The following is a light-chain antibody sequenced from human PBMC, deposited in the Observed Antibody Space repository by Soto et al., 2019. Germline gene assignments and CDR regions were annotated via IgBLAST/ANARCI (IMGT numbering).Light chain of an antibody. CDR3: QSYDTSLSALYF. CDR1: NSNIGAGYD. Sequence: QSVLTQPPSVSGAPGQRVTISCTGSNSNIGAGYDVHWYQLLPGTAPKLLIYGNSNRPSGVPDRFSSSKSGTSASLAITGLQAEDEADYYCQSYDTSLSALYFFGTGTKVTVL. CDR2: GNS. V-gene: IGLV1-40*01. J-gene: IGLJ1*01.